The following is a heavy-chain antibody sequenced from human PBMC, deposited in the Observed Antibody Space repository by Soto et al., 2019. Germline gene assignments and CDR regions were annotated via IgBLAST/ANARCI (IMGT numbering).Heavy chain of an antibody. CDR1: GYTFSDNG. J-gene: IGHJ4*02. V-gene: IGHV1-18*01. Sequence: QDQLVQSGAEVKKPGASVKVSCKASGYTFSDNGINWVRQAPGQGLEWMGWVSGYNGNTKYAKKFQGRVTMTTDTSTSTAYMELRSLGSDDSAVYYCATGGWNPFDYWGQGTLVTVSS. CDR3: ATGGWNPFDY. CDR2: VSGYNGNT. D-gene: IGHD1-1*01.